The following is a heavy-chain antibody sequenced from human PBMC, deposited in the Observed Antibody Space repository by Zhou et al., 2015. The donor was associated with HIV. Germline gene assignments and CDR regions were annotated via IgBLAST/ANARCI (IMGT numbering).Heavy chain of an antibody. D-gene: IGHD3-3*01. CDR2: INAGNGNT. Sequence: QVQLVQSGAEVKKPGASVKVSCKASGYTFTSYAMHWVRQAPGQRLEWMGWINAGNGNTKYSQKFQGRVTITRDTSASTAYMELSSLRSEDTAVYYCASTTYDFWSGYPFDYWAREPWSPSPQ. CDR1: GYTFTSYA. J-gene: IGHJ4*02. CDR3: ASTTYDFWSGYPFDY. V-gene: IGHV1-3*01.